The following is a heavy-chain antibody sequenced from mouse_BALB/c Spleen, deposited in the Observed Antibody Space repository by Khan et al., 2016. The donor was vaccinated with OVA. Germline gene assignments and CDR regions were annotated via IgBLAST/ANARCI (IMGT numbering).Heavy chain of an antibody. J-gene: IGHJ1*01. Sequence: EVELVESGGGLVKPGGSLKLSCAASGFTFSSYAMSWVRQTPEKRLEWVASINSGGSIYYSDSMKGRFTISRDNARNILYLQMSSLRSEDTAMYYCARSHFYGNSYDDWYFDVWGAGTTVTVSS. V-gene: IGHV5-6-5*01. CDR2: INSGGSI. D-gene: IGHD1-1*01. CDR3: ARSHFYGNSYDDWYFDV. CDR1: GFTFSSYA.